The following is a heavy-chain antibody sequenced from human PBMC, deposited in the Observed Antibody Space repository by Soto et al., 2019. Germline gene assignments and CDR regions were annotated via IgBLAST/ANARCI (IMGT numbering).Heavy chain of an antibody. CDR3: ARGSVYYDSSGPSHYYYGMDV. J-gene: IGHJ6*02. CDR2: MNPNSGNT. D-gene: IGHD3-22*01. CDR1: GYTFTSYD. V-gene: IGHV1-8*01. Sequence: ASVKVSCKASGYTFTSYDINWVRQATGQGLEWMGWMNPNSGNTGYAQKFQGRVTMTRNTSISTAYMELSSLRSEVTAVYYCARGSVYYDSSGPSHYYYGMDVWGQGTTVTVSS.